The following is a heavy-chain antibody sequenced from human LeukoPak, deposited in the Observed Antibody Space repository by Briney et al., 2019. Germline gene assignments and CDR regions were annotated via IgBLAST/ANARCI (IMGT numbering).Heavy chain of an antibody. Sequence: NPSETLSLTCTVSGGSIGSSTYYWVWIRQPPGKGLEWIGSIYYNGDTYYSPSLQSRVSISVATSKNQFSLKLSSVTAPDTAVYYCARERLSYYYMDAWGKGTTVTVSS. CDR2: IYYNGDT. CDR1: GGSIGSSTYY. D-gene: IGHD1-1*01. CDR3: ARERLSYYYMDA. J-gene: IGHJ6*03. V-gene: IGHV4-39*07.